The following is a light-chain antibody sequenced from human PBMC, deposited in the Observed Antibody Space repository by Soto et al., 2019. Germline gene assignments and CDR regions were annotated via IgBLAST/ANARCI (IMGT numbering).Light chain of an antibody. CDR3: QQRTSWPQT. CDR2: DAS. J-gene: IGKJ4*01. V-gene: IGKV3-11*01. Sequence: EIVLTQSPATLSLSPGERATLSCRASQSVGSYLAWYQQRPGQTPRLLIYDASNRAAGIPTRFSGSGFGTDFNLTISTLEPEDLAVYFCQQRTSWPQTVGGGTKVEI. CDR1: QSVGSY.